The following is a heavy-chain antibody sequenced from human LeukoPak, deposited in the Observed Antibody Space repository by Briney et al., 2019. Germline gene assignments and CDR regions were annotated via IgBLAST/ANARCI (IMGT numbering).Heavy chain of an antibody. D-gene: IGHD3-3*01. CDR1: GGSISSGGYS. CDR3: ARGNLHFWSGYYLDY. CDR2: IYHSGST. Sequence: PSQTLSLTCAVSGGSISSGGYSWSWIRQPPGKGLERIGYIYHSGSTYYNPSLKSRVTISVDRSKNQFSLKLSSVTAADTAVYYCARGNLHFWSGYYLDYWGQGTLVTVSS. V-gene: IGHV4-30-2*01. J-gene: IGHJ4*02.